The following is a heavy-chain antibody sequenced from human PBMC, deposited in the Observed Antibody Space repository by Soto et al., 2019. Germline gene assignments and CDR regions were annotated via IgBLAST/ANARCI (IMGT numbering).Heavy chain of an antibody. Sequence: ASVKVSCKASGYTFTSYDISWVRQAPGQGLEWMGWISTYNGNTNYAQKLQGRVTMTTDTSTSTAYMELRSLRSDDTAVYYCARGFRVAATRWWFDPWGQGPLVTVSS. D-gene: IGHD2-15*01. J-gene: IGHJ5*02. CDR1: GYTFTSYD. CDR2: ISTYNGNT. V-gene: IGHV1-18*01. CDR3: ARGFRVAATRWWFDP.